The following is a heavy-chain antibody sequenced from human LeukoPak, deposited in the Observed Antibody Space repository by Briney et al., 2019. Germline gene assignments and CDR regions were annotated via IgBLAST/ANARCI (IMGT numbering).Heavy chain of an antibody. CDR2: IYYSGST. D-gene: IGHD1-26*01. J-gene: IGHJ5*02. CDR3: ARDRGGGGSYGWFDP. Sequence: SETLSLTCTVSGGSISSYYWSWIRQPPGKGLEWIGYIYYSGSTNYNPSLKSRVTISVDTSKNQFSLKLSSVTAADTAVYYCARDRGGGGSYGWFDPWGQGTLVTVSS. CDR1: GGSISSYY. V-gene: IGHV4-59*01.